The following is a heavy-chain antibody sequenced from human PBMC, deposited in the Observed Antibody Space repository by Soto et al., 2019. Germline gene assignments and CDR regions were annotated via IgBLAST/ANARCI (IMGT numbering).Heavy chain of an antibody. CDR3: ARVPFRTGRRDAFDM. J-gene: IGHJ3*02. Sequence: QIPLVQSRVAVKNPGASVKVSCKASGYTFSNYGPSWVRQAPGQGHEWLGWNSAARGHTDYSKKFQGRVTMTTDTSKSTVYMELSNLRSDDTAVYYCARVPFRTGRRDAFDMWSQGTMVTVTS. D-gene: IGHD1-1*01. V-gene: IGHV1-18*04. CDR1: GYTFSNYG. CDR2: NSAARGHT.